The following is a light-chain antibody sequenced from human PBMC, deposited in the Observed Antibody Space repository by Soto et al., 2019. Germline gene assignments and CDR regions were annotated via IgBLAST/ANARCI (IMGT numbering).Light chain of an antibody. J-gene: IGLJ3*02. CDR1: SSDVGSSNF. CDR3: CSYAGSSIWV. Sequence: QSALTQPASVSGSPGQSITISCTGSSSDVGSSNFVSWYQQHPGKAPKLMIYEDNKRPSGASNRFSGSKCGNTASLTISGLQAEDEADYYCCSYAGSSIWVFGGGTKLTVL. CDR2: EDN. V-gene: IGLV2-23*01.